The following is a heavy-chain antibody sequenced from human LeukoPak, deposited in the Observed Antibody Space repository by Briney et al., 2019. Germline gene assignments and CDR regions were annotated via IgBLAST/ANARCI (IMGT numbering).Heavy chain of an antibody. J-gene: IGHJ4*02. Sequence: GGSLRLSRAASGFTFSNYEMNWVRQAPGKGLEWVSYISSSGGTMYYADSVKGRFTISRDNAKNSLYLQMNSLRAEDTAVYYCARVAYCAGDCHHMDSWGQGTLVTVSS. V-gene: IGHV3-48*03. D-gene: IGHD2-21*02. CDR1: GFTFSNYE. CDR3: ARVAYCAGDCHHMDS. CDR2: ISSSGGTM.